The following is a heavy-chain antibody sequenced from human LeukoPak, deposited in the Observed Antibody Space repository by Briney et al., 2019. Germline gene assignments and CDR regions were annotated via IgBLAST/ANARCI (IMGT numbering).Heavy chain of an antibody. V-gene: IGHV1-24*01. J-gene: IGHJ4*02. D-gene: IGHD6-19*01. Sequence: GASVKVSCKVSGYTLIELSTQWVRQAPGKGLEWMGGVNLEHGNPVHAQKFQGRISMTEDRTTDTAYMELNSLTSEDTAVYYCAKGVAVAGTPPGGDYWGQGTLLTVS. CDR1: GYTLIELS. CDR3: AKGVAVAGTPPGGDY. CDR2: VNLEHGNP.